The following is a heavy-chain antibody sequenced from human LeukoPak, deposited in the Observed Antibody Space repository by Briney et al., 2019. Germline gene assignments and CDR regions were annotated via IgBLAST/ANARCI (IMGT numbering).Heavy chain of an antibody. V-gene: IGHV4-34*09. D-gene: IGHD4-17*01. J-gene: IGHJ4*02. CDR2: IYYSGST. CDR3: ARAPPGYGDYN. Sequence: SETLSLTCAVYGGSFSGYYWSWIRQPPGKGLEWIGYIYYSGSTYYNPSLKSRVTISVDTSKNQFSLKLSSVTAADTAVYYCARAPPGYGDYNWGQGTLVTVSS. CDR1: GGSFSGYY.